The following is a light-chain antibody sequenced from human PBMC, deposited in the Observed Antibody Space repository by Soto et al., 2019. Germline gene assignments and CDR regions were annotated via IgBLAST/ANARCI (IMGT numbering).Light chain of an antibody. Sequence: EIVLTQSPGTLSLSPGERATLSCRASQSVSSSYLAWYQQKPGQAPRLLIYGASSRATGIPDRFSGSGSGTDFTLTISRLEPEDFAVYYCQQYGSYTLTVGGGTKVEI. CDR1: QSVSSSY. CDR2: GAS. CDR3: QQYGSYTLT. V-gene: IGKV3-20*01. J-gene: IGKJ4*01.